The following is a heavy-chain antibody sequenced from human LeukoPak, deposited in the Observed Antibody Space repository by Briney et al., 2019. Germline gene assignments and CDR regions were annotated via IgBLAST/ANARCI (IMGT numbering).Heavy chain of an antibody. CDR2: ISAYNGNT. V-gene: IGHV1-18*01. J-gene: IGHJ4*02. Sequence: ASVNVSCKASGYTFTSYGISWVRQAPGQGLEWMGWISAYNGNTNYAQKLQGRVTMTTDTSTSTAYMELRSLRSDDTAVYYCARALLSRIAAAGPSDYWGQGTLVTVSS. CDR1: GYTFTSYG. D-gene: IGHD6-13*01. CDR3: ARALLSRIAAAGPSDY.